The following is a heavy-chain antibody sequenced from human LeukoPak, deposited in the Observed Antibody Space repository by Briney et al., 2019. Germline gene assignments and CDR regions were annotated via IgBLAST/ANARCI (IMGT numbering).Heavy chain of an antibody. CDR1: GFTFYDYT. D-gene: IGHD6-19*01. CDR2: ISWDGGST. V-gene: IGHV3-43*01. J-gene: IGHJ4*02. Sequence: GGSLRLSCAASGFTFYDYTMHWVRQAPGKGLEWVSLISWDGGSTYYADSVKGRFTISRDNSKNSLYLQMNSLRTEDTALYYCAKARSSGWYEGFDYWGQGTLVTVSS. CDR3: AKARSSGWYEGFDY.